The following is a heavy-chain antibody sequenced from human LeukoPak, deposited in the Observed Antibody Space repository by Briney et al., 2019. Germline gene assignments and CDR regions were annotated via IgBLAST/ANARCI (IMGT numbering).Heavy chain of an antibody. CDR1: GYTLTELS. D-gene: IGHD4-17*01. J-gene: IGHJ4*02. CDR2: FDPEDGET. V-gene: IGHV1-24*01. Sequence: ASVKVSCKVSGYTLTELSMHWVRQAPGKGLEWMGGFDPEDGETIYAQKFQGRVTMTEDTSTDTAYMELSSLRSDDTAVYYCARTLRGDYGQVLVLWGQGTLVTVSS. CDR3: ARTLRGDYGQVLVL.